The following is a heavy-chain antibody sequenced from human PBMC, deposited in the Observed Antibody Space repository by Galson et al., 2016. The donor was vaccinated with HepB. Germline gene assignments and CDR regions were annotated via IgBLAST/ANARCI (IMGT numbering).Heavy chain of an antibody. J-gene: IGHJ4*02. D-gene: IGHD6-6*01. CDR2: TYSSGDT. V-gene: IGHV4-59*01. CDR1: GGSISGYY. CDR3: ARDSAARFDY. Sequence: SETLSLTCTVSGGSISGYYWIWVRHPPGKELEWIGYTYSSGDTNYSPSLNSRVAISTDTSKNQFSLRLRSVTAADTAVYYCARDSAARFDYWGQGILVTVSS.